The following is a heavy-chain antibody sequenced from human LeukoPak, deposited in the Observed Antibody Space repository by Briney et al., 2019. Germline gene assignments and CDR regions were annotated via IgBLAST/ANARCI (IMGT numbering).Heavy chain of an antibody. D-gene: IGHD6-6*01. J-gene: IGHJ4*02. CDR1: GYTFTGYY. CDR3: ASRGIAARMANSFDY. Sequence: ASVKVSCKASGYTFTGYYMHWVRQAPGQGLEWMGWINPNSGGTNYAQKFQGRVTMTRDTSISTAYMELSRLRSDDTAVYYCASRGIAARMANSFDYWGQGTLVTVPS. V-gene: IGHV1-2*02. CDR2: INPNSGGT.